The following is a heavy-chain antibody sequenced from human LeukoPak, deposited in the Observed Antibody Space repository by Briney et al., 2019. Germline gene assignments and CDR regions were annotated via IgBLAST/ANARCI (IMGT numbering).Heavy chain of an antibody. Sequence: GGSLRLSCAASGFTFSSYSMNWVRQAPGKGLEWVSSISSSSSYIYYADSVKGRFTISRDNAKNSLYLQMNSLRAEDTAVYYCATQPSRYCISTSCYDFDYWGQGTLVTGSS. D-gene: IGHD2-2*01. CDR3: ATQPSRYCISTSCYDFDY. J-gene: IGHJ4*02. V-gene: IGHV3-21*01. CDR2: ISSSSSYI. CDR1: GFTFSSYS.